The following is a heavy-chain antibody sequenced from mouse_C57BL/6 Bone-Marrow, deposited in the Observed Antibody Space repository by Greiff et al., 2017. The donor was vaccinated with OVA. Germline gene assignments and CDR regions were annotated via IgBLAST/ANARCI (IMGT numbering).Heavy chain of an antibody. Sequence: VQLVESGPGLVQPSQSLSITCTVSGFSLTSYGVHWVRQSPGKGLEWLGVIWSGGSTDYNAAFISRLSISKDNSKSQVFFKMNSLQADDTAIYYCARTHYYGSSLSYWYFDVWGTGTTGTVSS. CDR2: IWSGGST. CDR3: ARTHYYGSSLSYWYFDV. CDR1: GFSLTSYG. D-gene: IGHD1-1*01. J-gene: IGHJ1*03. V-gene: IGHV2-2*01.